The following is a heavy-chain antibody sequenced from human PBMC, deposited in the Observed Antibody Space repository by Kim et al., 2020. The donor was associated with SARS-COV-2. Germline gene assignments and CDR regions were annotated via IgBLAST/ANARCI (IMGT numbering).Heavy chain of an antibody. Sequence: NAGTGKGRITIPRDNAKNSLYLQMNSLGAEDTAVYYCARDLGHWFDPWGQGTLVTVSS. V-gene: IGHV3-21*01. CDR3: ARDLGHWFDP. J-gene: IGHJ5*02.